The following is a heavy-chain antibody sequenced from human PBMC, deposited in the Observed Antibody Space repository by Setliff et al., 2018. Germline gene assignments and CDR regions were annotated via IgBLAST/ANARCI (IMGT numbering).Heavy chain of an antibody. J-gene: IGHJ4*02. D-gene: IGHD3-22*01. CDR2: XXXXXXXT. CDR3: AYDSSGYYPGY. CDR1: GHTFITFG. Sequence: ASVKVSCKASGHTFITFGISWVRQAPGQGXXXXXXXXXXXXXTKYXXXFQGRVTMTMDTSTGTAYMELRSLRSDDTAVYICAYDSSGYYPGYWGQGTLVTVSS. V-gene: IGHV1-18*01.